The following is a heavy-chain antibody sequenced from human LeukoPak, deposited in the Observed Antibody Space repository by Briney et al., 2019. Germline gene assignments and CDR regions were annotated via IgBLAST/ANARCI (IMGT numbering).Heavy chain of an antibody. Sequence: ASVKVSCKASGYTFSSYAISWVRQAPGQGPEWVGWISAYNGKINYSQKFQGRVAMTTDTSTSTAYMELRSLRSDDTAVHYCARDLGAEPATIFFDYWGQGTLVTVSS. CDR1: GYTFSSYA. V-gene: IGHV1-18*01. CDR2: ISAYNGKI. J-gene: IGHJ4*02. D-gene: IGHD5-24*01. CDR3: ARDLGAEPATIFFDY.